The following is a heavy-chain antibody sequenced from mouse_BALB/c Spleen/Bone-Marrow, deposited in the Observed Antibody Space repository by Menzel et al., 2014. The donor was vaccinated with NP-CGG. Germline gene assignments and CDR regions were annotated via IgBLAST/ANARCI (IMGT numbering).Heavy chain of an antibody. CDR1: GYTFXSYW. J-gene: IGHJ2*01. Sequence: VKLMESGAELAKPGASVKMSCKASGYTFXSYWMHWVKQRPGRGLEWIGYINPSTGYTEYNQKFKDKATLTADKSSSTAYMQLSSLTSEDSAVYYCARWGDDGTFDYWGQGTTLTVSS. CDR3: ARWGDDGTFDY. CDR2: INPSTGYT. D-gene: IGHD2-12*01. V-gene: IGHV1-7*01.